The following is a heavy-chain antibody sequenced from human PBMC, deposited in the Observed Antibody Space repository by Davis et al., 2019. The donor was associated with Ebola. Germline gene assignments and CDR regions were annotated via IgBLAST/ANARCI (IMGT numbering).Heavy chain of an antibody. J-gene: IGHJ4*02. CDR3: ARGRFLEWLFAGGY. CDR2: INPSAGST. V-gene: IGHV1-46*01. D-gene: IGHD3-3*01. Sequence: ASVKVSCKASGYTFTSYYIHWVRQAPGQGLEWMGIINPSAGSTHYAQKFQVRVTMTRNTSISTAYMELSSLRSEDTAVYYCARGRFLEWLFAGGYWGQGTLVTVSS. CDR1: GYTFTSYY.